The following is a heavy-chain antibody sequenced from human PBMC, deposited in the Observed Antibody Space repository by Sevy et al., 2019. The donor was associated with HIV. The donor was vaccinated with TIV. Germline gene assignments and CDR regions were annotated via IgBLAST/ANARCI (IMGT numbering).Heavy chain of an antibody. CDR1: GFTFSSYE. V-gene: IGHV3-48*03. J-gene: IGHJ4*02. CDR2: ISSSGSTI. CDR3: ASAGGSGSKGGSGSFDY. D-gene: IGHD1-26*01. Sequence: GGSLRLSCAASGFTFSSYEMNWVRQAPGKGLEWVSYISSSGSTIYYADSVKGRFTISRDNAKNSLYLQMNSLRAEDTAVYYGASAGGSGSKGGSGSFDYWGQGTLVTVSS.